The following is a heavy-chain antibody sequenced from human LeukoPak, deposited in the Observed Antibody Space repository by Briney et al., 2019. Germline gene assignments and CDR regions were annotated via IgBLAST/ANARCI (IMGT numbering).Heavy chain of an antibody. CDR3: AREENYSFDY. CDR1: GFTFSSYA. CDR2: IKQDGSET. J-gene: IGHJ4*01. V-gene: IGHV3-7*01. D-gene: IGHD1-7*01. Sequence: GRSLRLSCAASGFTFSSYAMHWVRQAPGKGLEWVANIKQDGSETTYVDSVKGRFAIFRDNAGNSLYLQMNSLRGEDTAIYYCAREENYSFDYWGHGTLVTVSS.